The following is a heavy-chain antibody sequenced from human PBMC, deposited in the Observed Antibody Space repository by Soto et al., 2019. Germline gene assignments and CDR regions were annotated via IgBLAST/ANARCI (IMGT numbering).Heavy chain of an antibody. CDR1: GASFSDANYY. V-gene: IGHV4-39*02. CDR3: ARLSHIVVSPT. J-gene: IGHJ4*02. D-gene: IGHD5-12*01. Sequence: SETLSLTCIVSGASFSDANYYWVWIRQPPGEGLEWIGSFYYDGRTYYNASLKSRVTISVDTSKNHFSLMLTSVTAADTAVYYCARLSHIVVSPTWGQGTLVTVSS. CDR2: FYYDGRT.